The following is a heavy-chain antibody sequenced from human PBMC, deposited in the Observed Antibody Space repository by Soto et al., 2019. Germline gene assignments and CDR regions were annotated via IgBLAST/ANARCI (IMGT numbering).Heavy chain of an antibody. V-gene: IGHV3-33*01. CDR2: IWYAGSNK. Sequence: GGSLRLSCAASGFTFSSYGMHWVRQAPGKGLEWVAVIWYAGSNKYYADSVKGRFTISRDNSKNTLYLQMNSLRAEDTAVYYCARGTGYYYMDVWGKGTTVTVS. J-gene: IGHJ6*03. CDR3: ARGTGYYYMDV. CDR1: GFTFSSYG. D-gene: IGHD1-1*01.